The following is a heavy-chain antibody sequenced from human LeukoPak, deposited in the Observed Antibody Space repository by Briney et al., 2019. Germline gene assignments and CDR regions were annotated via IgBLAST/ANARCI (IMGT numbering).Heavy chain of an antibody. CDR1: GGTFSSYA. CDR3: ARGEYGDLFPAIYYYYYTDV. V-gene: IGHV1-69*05. D-gene: IGHD4-17*01. CDR2: IIPIFGTA. J-gene: IGHJ6*03. Sequence: ASVKVSCKASGGTFSSYAISWVRQAPGQGLEWMGGIIPIFGTANYAQKFQGRVTITTDESTSTAYMALSSLRSEDTAVYYCARGEYGDLFPAIYYYYYTDVWGKGTTVTVSS.